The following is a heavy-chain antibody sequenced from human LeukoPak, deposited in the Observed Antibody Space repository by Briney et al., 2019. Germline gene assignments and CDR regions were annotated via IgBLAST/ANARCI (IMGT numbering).Heavy chain of an antibody. CDR3: ARRDRWFGELLPLDY. J-gene: IGHJ4*02. V-gene: IGHV4-61*02. Sequence: PSQTLSLTCTVSGGSISSGSYYWSWIRQPAGKGLEWIGSIYYSGSTYYNPSLKSRVTISVDTSKNQFSLKLSSVTAADTAVYYCARRDRWFGELLPLDYWGQGTLVTVSS. CDR2: IYYSGST. CDR1: GGSISSGSYY. D-gene: IGHD3-10*01.